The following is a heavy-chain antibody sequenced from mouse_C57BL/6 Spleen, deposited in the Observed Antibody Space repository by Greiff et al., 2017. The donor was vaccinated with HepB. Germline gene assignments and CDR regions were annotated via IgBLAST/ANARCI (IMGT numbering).Heavy chain of an antibody. V-gene: IGHV5-9-1*02. CDR1: GFTFSSYA. J-gene: IGHJ4*01. CDR2: ISSGGDYI. CDR3: TRDLTGTYAMDY. D-gene: IGHD4-1*01. Sequence: EVNVVESGEGLVKPGGSLKLSCAASGFTFSSYAMSWVRQTPEKRLEWVAYISSGGDYIYYADTVKGRFTISRDNARNTLYLQMSSLKSEDTAMYYCTRDLTGTYAMDYWGQGTSVTVSS.